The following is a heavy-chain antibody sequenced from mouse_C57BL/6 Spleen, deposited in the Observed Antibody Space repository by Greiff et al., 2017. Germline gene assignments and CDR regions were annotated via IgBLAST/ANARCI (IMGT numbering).Heavy chain of an antibody. Sequence: QVQLQQPGAELVQPGASVKLSCKASGFTFTSYWMQWVKQRPGQGLEWIGEIDPSASYTNYNPKFKGKATLTVDTSSSQAYMQLSSLTSEDSAVYYCARRTTVYAMDYWGQGTSVTVSS. CDR1: GFTFTSYW. J-gene: IGHJ4*01. D-gene: IGHD1-1*01. V-gene: IGHV1-50*01. CDR2: IDPSASYT. CDR3: ARRTTVYAMDY.